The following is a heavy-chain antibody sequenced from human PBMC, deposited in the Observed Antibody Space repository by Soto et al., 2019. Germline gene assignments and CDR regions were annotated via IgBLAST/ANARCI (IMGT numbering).Heavy chain of an antibody. Sequence: SETLSLTCTVSGGSISSGGYYWSWIRQHPGKGLEWIGYIYYSGSTYYNPSLKSRVTISVDTSKNQFSLKLSSVTAADTAVYYCARDRWGNSYGPPDYWGQGTLVTVSS. J-gene: IGHJ4*02. D-gene: IGHD5-18*01. V-gene: IGHV4-31*03. CDR3: ARDRWGNSYGPPDY. CDR1: GGSISSGGYY. CDR2: IYYSGST.